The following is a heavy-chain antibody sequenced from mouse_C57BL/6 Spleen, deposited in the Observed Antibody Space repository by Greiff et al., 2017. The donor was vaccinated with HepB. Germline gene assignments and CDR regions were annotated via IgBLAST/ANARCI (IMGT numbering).Heavy chain of an antibody. CDR3: ARLPYGSSYWYFDV. J-gene: IGHJ1*03. Sequence: EVKLVESGGGLVKPGGSLKLSCAASGFTFSSYTMSWVRQTPEKRLEWVATISGGGGNTYYPDSVKGRFTISRDNAKNTLYLQMSSLRSEDTALYYCARLPYGSSYWYFDVWGTGTTVTVSS. V-gene: IGHV5-9*01. D-gene: IGHD1-1*01. CDR2: ISGGGGNT. CDR1: GFTFSSYT.